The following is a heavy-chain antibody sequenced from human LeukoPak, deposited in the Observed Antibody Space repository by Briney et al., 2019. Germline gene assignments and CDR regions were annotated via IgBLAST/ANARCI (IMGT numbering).Heavy chain of an antibody. CDR3: ARQIGHWLWSFDI. D-gene: IGHD1-1*01. Sequence: SETLSLTCAVSSGIATSYHWAWIRQSPGKGLEWIGTIYYSGTTQYNPTLQSRLTMFGDISKKQFSLKLTSATAADTSTYYCARQIGHWLWSFDIWGLGTVVSVSS. CDR1: SGIATSYH. CDR2: IYYSGTT. V-gene: IGHV4-59*04. J-gene: IGHJ3*02.